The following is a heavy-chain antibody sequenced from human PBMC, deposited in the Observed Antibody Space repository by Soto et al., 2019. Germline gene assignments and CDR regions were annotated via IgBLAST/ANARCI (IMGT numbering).Heavy chain of an antibody. J-gene: IGHJ5*02. V-gene: IGHV3-23*01. CDR3: AKAVLGYCSGGSCYSGDP. D-gene: IGHD2-15*01. Sequence: GGSLRLSCAASGFTFSSYAMSWVRQAPGKGLEWVSAISGSGGSTYYADSVKGRFTISRDNSKNTLYLQMNSLRAEDTAVYYCAKAVLGYCSGGSCYSGDPWGQGTLVTVSS. CDR1: GFTFSSYA. CDR2: ISGSGGST.